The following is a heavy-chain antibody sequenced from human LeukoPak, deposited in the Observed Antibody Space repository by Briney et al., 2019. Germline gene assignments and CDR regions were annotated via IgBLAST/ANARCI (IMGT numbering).Heavy chain of an antibody. CDR3: AREPRYTIAAVDY. V-gene: IGHV4-61*02. Sequence: PSQTLSLTCTVSGGSISSGSYYWSWIRQPAGKGLEWIGRIYTSGSTNYNPSLKSRVTISVDMSKNQFSLKLSSVTAADTAVYYCAREPRYTIAAVDYWGQGALVTVSS. D-gene: IGHD6-6*01. J-gene: IGHJ4*02. CDR1: GGSISSGSYY. CDR2: IYTSGST.